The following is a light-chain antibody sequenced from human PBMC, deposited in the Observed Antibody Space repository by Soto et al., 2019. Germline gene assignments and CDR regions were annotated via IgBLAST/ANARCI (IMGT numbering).Light chain of an antibody. Sequence: DVQVTQSPSTLSGSIGDRVTITCRASQTISSWLAWYQQKPGKAHKLLIYKASTLKSGVPSRFSGSGSGTEFTLTISSLQPDDFATYYCQHYNSYSEAFGQGTKVAIK. J-gene: IGKJ1*01. CDR3: QHYNSYSEA. CDR2: KAS. CDR1: QTISSW. V-gene: IGKV1-5*03.